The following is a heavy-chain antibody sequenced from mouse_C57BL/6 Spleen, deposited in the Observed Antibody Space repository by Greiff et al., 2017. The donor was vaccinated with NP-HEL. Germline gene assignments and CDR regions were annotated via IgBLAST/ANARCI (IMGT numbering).Heavy chain of an antibody. CDR2: IDPSDSYT. V-gene: IGHV1-50*01. CDR3: ARSRYGSSYAMDD. Sequence: VQLQQSGAELVKPGASVKLSCKASGYTFTSYWMQWVKQRPGQGLEWIGEIDPSDSYTNYNQKFKGKATLTVDTSSSTAYMQLSSLTSEDSAVYYCARSRYGSSYAMDDWGQGTSVTVSS. J-gene: IGHJ4*01. D-gene: IGHD1-1*01. CDR1: GYTFTSYW.